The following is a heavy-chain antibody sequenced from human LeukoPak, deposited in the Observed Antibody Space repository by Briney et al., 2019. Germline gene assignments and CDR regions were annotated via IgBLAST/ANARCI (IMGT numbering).Heavy chain of an antibody. CDR3: AGHTATTYSSAADCFDP. Sequence: SETLSLICTVSGDSISGSYWRWIRQPPGKGLECVGYIYRSGTTSYNPALKSRVTMAVDTSKNQFFLNLDSVTAAYTAVDSCAGHTATTYSSAADCFDPWGQGTLVTVSS. V-gene: IGHV4-4*08. J-gene: IGHJ5*02. D-gene: IGHD3-22*01. CDR1: GDSISGSY. CDR2: IYRSGTT.